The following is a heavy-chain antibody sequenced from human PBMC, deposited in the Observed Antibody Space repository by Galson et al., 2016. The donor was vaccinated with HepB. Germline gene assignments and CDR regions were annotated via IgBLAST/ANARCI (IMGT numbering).Heavy chain of an antibody. J-gene: IGHJ4*02. V-gene: IGHV3-7*01. CDR3: WREMTGSYFD. D-gene: IGHD3-10*01. CDR2: IRGDGIVS. Sequence: SLRLSCAASGFTFNAHWMNWVRQAPGKGLEWVATIRGDGIVSYFAESVRGRFTISRDNAKNSLYLQMNGLRVDETAFYYCWREMTGSYFDWGQGTLVTVSS. CDR1: GFTFNAHW.